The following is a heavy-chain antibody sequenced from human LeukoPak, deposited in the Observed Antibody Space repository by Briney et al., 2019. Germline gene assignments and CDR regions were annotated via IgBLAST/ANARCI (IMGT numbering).Heavy chain of an antibody. D-gene: IGHD1-20*01. CDR1: GFAFSSYS. CDR3: ARESITGHRDFDY. J-gene: IGHJ4*02. V-gene: IGHV3-48*01. Sequence: PGGSLRLSCAASGFAFSSYSMNWVRQAPGRGREWISYISSGSRTIYYADSVEGRFTISRDNGKNSLYLLLNSLRADDTAVYFCARESITGHRDFDYWGQGTLITVSS. CDR2: ISSGSRTI.